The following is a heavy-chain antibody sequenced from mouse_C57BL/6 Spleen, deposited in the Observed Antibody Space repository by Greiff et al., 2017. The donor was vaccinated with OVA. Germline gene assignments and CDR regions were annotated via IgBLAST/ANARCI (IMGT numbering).Heavy chain of an antibody. Sequence: QVQLQQPGAELVMPGASVKLSCKASGYTFTSYWMHWVKPRPGQGLEWIGEIDPSDSYTNYNQKFKGKSTLTVDKSSSTAYMQLSSLTSEDSAVYYCARRGYGSSYAMDYWGQGTSVTVSS. CDR2: IDPSDSYT. D-gene: IGHD1-1*01. V-gene: IGHV1-69*01. CDR3: ARRGYGSSYAMDY. CDR1: GYTFTSYW. J-gene: IGHJ4*01.